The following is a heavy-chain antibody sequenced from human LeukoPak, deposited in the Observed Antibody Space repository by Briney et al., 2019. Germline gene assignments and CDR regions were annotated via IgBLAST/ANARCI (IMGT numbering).Heavy chain of an antibody. CDR3: ARGWNSWYFDY. CDR2: ISSSGTTI. Sequence: PGGSLRLSCVVSGFTFSRYEMNWVRQAPGEGLEWVSYISSSGTTIHYADSVEGRFTVSRDNAKSSLFLQMNSLRVEDTGVYYCARGWNSWYFDYWGQGTLVTVSS. CDR1: GFTFSRYE. D-gene: IGHD1/OR15-1a*01. J-gene: IGHJ4*02. V-gene: IGHV3-48*03.